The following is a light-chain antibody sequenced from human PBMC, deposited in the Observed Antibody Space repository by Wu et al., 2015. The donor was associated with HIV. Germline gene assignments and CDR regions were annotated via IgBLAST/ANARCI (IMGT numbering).Light chain of an antibody. J-gene: IGKJ1*01. CDR1: QSVTKY. CDR3: QQYGSSPRT. Sequence: EIVLTQSPGTLSLSPGERATLSCRASQSVTKYLAWYQQKPGQSPRLLIYGASSRATGIPDRFSGSGSGTDFTLTISRLEPEDFAVYSCQQYGSSPRTFGQGPRWKSN. V-gene: IGKV3-20*01. CDR2: GAS.